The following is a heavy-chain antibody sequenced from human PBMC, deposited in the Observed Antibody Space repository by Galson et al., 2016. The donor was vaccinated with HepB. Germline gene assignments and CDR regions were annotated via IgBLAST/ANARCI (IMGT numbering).Heavy chain of an antibody. D-gene: IGHD1-26*01. J-gene: IGHJ4*02. CDR1: GFTFSSYS. CDR2: ISSSSSYM. V-gene: IGHV3-21*01. CDR3: ARGDIVGAIFDY. Sequence: SLRLSCAASGFTFSSYSMHWVRQAPGKGLEWVSSISSSSSYMYYADSVKGRFTISRDNAKNSLYLQMNSLRAEDTAVYYCARGDIVGAIFDYWGQGTLVTVSS.